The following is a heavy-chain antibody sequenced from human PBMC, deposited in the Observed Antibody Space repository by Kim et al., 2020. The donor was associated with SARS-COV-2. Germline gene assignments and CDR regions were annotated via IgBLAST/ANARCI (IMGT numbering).Heavy chain of an antibody. J-gene: IGHJ3*01. CDR2: GDI. V-gene: IGHV1-2*02. CDR3: TREGDGFDY. Sequence: GDIQYAQKFRGRVTVSKDTSIATTYVDLTGLTSDDTAIYYCTREGDGFDYWGQGTMVTVSS.